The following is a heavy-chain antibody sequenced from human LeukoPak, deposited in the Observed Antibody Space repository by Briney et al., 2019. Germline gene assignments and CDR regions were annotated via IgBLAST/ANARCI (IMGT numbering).Heavy chain of an antibody. V-gene: IGHV3-49*03. Sequence: QPGGSLRLSCTASGFIFGDYDMSWFRQAPGKGLEWLGFIRSKTHSGATEYAASVRGRFTLSRDDSKSIAYLQMNSLKTEDTAMYYCSRGYSYGYHWGQGTLVTVSS. D-gene: IGHD5-18*01. CDR1: GFIFGDYD. J-gene: IGHJ5*02. CDR2: IRSKTHSGAT. CDR3: SRGYSYGYH.